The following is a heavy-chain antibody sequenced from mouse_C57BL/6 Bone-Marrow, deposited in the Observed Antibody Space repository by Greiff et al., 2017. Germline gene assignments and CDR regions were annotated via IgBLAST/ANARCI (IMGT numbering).Heavy chain of an antibody. CDR2: IDPENGDT. CDR1: GFNIKDDY. CDR3: TSYYYGLDY. Sequence: VQLQQSGAELVRPGASVKLSCTASGFNIKDDYMHWVKQRPEQGLEWIGWIDPENGDTEYASKFQGKATITADTSSNTAYLQLSSLTSEDTAVYYCTSYYYGLDYWGQGTTLTVSS. J-gene: IGHJ2*01. D-gene: IGHD1-1*01. V-gene: IGHV14-4*01.